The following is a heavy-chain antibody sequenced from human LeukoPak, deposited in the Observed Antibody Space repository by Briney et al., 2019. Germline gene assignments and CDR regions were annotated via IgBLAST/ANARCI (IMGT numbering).Heavy chain of an antibody. CDR1: GFTFSSYS. CDR2: ITPSGDGT. J-gene: IGHJ4*02. Sequence: GGSLRLSCAASGFTFSSYSMNWVRQAPGKGLEWVSSITPSGDGTYYAASVKGRFTISRDNSKNTLYLQMNSLRAEDTAVYFCAKTPSLYDILSGFLTDFDHWGQGTLVTVSS. D-gene: IGHD3-9*01. CDR3: AKTPSLYDILSGFLTDFDH. V-gene: IGHV3-23*01.